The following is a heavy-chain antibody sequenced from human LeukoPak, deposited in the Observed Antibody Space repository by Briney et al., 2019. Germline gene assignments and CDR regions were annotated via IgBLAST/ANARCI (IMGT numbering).Heavy chain of an antibody. Sequence: ASVKVSCKASGYTFTGYDTHWVRQAPGQGLEWMGWINPNSGGINYAQKFQGRVTMTRDTSISTAYMDLSSLRSDDTAVYYCARGSYSHGAFDIWGQGTMVTVSS. CDR3: ARGSYSHGAFDI. V-gene: IGHV1-2*02. J-gene: IGHJ3*02. CDR1: GYTFTGYD. D-gene: IGHD2-15*01. CDR2: INPNSGGI.